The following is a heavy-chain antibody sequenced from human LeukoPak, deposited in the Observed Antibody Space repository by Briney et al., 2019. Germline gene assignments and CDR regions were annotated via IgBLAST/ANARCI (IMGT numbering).Heavy chain of an antibody. CDR2: INHSGST. D-gene: IGHD3-16*02. CDR3: ARAPDDYDYVWGSYRASQRGSRRRPSAFDI. CDR1: GGSFSGYY. V-gene: IGHV4-34*01. J-gene: IGHJ3*02. Sequence: SETLSLTCAVYGGSFSGYYWSWIRQPPGKGLEWVGEINHSGSTNYNPSLKSRVTISVDTSKNQFSLKLSSVTAADTAVYYCARAPDDYDYVWGSYRASQRGSRRRPSAFDIWGQGTMVTVSS.